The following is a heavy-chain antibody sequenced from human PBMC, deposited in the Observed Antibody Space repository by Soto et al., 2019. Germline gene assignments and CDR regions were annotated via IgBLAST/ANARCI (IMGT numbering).Heavy chain of an antibody. V-gene: IGHV6-1*01. CDR1: GDSVSSNSAA. Sequence: PSQTLSLTCAISGDSVSSNSAAWNWIRQSPSRGLEWLGRTYYRSKWYNDYAVSVKSRITINPDTSKNQFSLQLNSVTPEDTAVYYCARDMEPQWLVGYYYGMDVWGQGTTVTVSS. D-gene: IGHD6-19*01. J-gene: IGHJ6*02. CDR3: ARDMEPQWLVGYYYGMDV. CDR2: TYYRSKWYN.